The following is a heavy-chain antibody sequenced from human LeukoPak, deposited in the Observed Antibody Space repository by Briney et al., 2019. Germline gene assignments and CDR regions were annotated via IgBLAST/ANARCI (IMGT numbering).Heavy chain of an antibody. J-gene: IGHJ4*02. CDR3: ATFIIGPTIDY. CDR1: GFTFSSYS. CDR2: ISSSSTYI. D-gene: IGHD1-20*01. Sequence: GGSLRLSCAASGFTFSSYSMNWVRQAPGKGVEWVSYISSSSTYIYYADSVQGPFTISRDNAKNSLYLQMNSLRAEDTAVYYCATFIIGPTIDYWGQGTLVTVSS. V-gene: IGHV3-21*01.